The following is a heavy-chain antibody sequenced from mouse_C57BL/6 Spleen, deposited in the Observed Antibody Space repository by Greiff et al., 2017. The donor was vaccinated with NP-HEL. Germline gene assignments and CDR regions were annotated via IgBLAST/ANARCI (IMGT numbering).Heavy chain of an antibody. D-gene: IGHD2-4*01. CDR3: ARGGLRHYAMDY. J-gene: IGHJ4*01. CDR2: FHPYNDDT. Sequence: QVHVKQSGAELVKPGASVKMSCKASGYTFTTYPIEWMKQNHGKSLEWIGNFHPYNDDTKYNEKFKGKATLTVEKSSSTVYLELSRLTSDDSAVYYCARGGLRHYAMDYWGQGTSVTVSS. CDR1: GYTFTTYP. V-gene: IGHV1-47*01.